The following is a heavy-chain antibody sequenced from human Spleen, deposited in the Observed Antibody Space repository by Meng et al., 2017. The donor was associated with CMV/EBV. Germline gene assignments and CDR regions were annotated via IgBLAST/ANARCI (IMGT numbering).Heavy chain of an antibody. CDR1: GFTFSSYA. CDR2: ISYDGSNK. Sequence: GESLKISCAASGFTFSSYAMHWVRQAPGKGLEWVAVISYDGSNKYYADSVKGRFTISRDNSKNTLYLQMNSLRAEDTAVYYCATLGSDYGGNSGAFDIWGQGTMVTVSS. V-gene: IGHV3-30*04. CDR3: ATLGSDYGGNSGAFDI. J-gene: IGHJ3*02. D-gene: IGHD4-23*01.